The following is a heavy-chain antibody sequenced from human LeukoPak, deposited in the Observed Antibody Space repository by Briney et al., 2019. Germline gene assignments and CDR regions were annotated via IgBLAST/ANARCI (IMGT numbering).Heavy chain of an antibody. V-gene: IGHV3-74*01. CDR1: GFTFSNSW. CDR3: ARDPHGSGSYDSPHDAFDI. Sequence: LPGGSLRLSCAASGFTFSNSWMHWVRQTPGKGLVWVSRINADGRSTSYADSVKGRFTISRDNARSTLFLQMNSLSAEETAVYFCARDPHGSGSYDSPHDAFDIWGQGTMVTVSS. CDR2: INADGRST. J-gene: IGHJ3*02. D-gene: IGHD3-10*01.